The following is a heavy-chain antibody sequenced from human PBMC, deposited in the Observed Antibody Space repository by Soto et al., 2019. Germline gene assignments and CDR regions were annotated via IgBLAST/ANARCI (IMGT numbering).Heavy chain of an antibody. Sequence: ASETLSLTCTASGGSISSYYWSWIRQPPGKGLEWIGYIYYSGSTNYNPSLKSRVTISVDTSKNQFSLKLSSVTAADTAVYYCASGGYSYEYYYYYYGMDVWGQGTTVTVSS. V-gene: IGHV4-59*01. CDR3: ASGGYSYEYYYYYYGMDV. CDR1: GGSISSYY. D-gene: IGHD5-18*01. CDR2: IYYSGST. J-gene: IGHJ6*02.